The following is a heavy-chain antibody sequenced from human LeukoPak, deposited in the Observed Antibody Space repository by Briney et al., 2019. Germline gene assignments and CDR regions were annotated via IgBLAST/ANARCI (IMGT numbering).Heavy chain of an antibody. CDR3: ASDCADYVGYLFFDY. CDR1: GFTFNNYA. V-gene: IGHV3-23*01. J-gene: IGHJ4*02. Sequence: GGSLRLSCAASGFTFNNYAMNWVRQAPGKGLEWVSSISGGGETTYYADSAKGRFTISRDNSQNTLYLQMNSLRAEDTAVYYCASDCADYVGYLFFDYWGQGTLVTVSS. CDR2: ISGGGETT. D-gene: IGHD4-17*01.